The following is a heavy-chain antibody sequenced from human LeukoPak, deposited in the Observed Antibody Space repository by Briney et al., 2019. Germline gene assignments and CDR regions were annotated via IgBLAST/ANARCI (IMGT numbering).Heavy chain of an antibody. CDR2: MYQSGST. J-gene: IGHJ4*02. V-gene: IGHV4-38-2*02. CDR1: GYSISSAYD. CDR3: ARGFRRDNFDY. D-gene: IGHD2-15*01. Sequence: SETLSLTCSVSGYSISSAYDWGWIRQPPGKGLEWIGTMYQSGSTNYNPSLKSRVTISVDTSKNQFSLKLSSVTAADTAVYFYARGFRRDNFDYWGQGTLVTVSS.